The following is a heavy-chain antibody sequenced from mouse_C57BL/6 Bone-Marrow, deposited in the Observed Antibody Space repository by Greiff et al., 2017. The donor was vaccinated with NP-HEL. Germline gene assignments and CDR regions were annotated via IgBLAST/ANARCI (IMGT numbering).Heavy chain of an antibody. CDR2: IRNKANGYTT. CDR3: ARYIVYGDWYFDV. Sequence: EVKLVESGGGLVQPGGSLSLSCAASGFTFTDYYMSWVRQPPGKALEWLGFIRNKANGYTTEYSASVKGRFTISRDNSQSILYLQMNALRAEDSATYYCARYIVYGDWYFDVWGTGTTVTVSS. CDR1: GFTFTDYY. J-gene: IGHJ1*03. V-gene: IGHV7-3*01. D-gene: IGHD1-1*01.